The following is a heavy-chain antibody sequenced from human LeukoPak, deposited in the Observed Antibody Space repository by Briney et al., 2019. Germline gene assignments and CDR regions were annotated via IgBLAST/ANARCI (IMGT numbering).Heavy chain of an antibody. J-gene: IGHJ6*02. CDR2: IYSGGST. Sequence: KPGGSLRLSCAASGFTCSSYSMSWVRQAPGKGLEWVSVIYSGGSTYYADSVKGRFTISRDNSKNTLYLQMNSLRAEDTAVYYCASPLPGRADILTGARGLDVWGQGTTVTVSS. CDR3: ASPLPGRADILTGARGLDV. D-gene: IGHD3-9*01. V-gene: IGHV3-53*01. CDR1: GFTCSSYS.